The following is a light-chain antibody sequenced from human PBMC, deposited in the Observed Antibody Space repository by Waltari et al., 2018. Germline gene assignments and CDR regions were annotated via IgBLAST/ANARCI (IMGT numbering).Light chain of an antibody. CDR2: AAS. V-gene: IGKV1-39*01. CDR3: QQSYNTPFT. Sequence: DIQMTQSPSSLSAFVGDRVTITCRASQTISSYLNWYQQKPGKAPNLLIYAASSLQSGVPSRFSGSGSGTDFTLTISSLQPEDFATYYCQQSYNTPFTFGQGTKLEIK. J-gene: IGKJ2*01. CDR1: QTISSY.